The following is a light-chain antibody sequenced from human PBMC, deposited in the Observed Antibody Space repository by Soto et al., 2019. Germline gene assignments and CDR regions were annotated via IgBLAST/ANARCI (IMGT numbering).Light chain of an antibody. V-gene: IGLV2-14*03. J-gene: IGLJ3*02. CDR3: SSYTSNSTWV. CDR2: DVS. CDR1: SRDIGGYNY. Sequence: QSALTQPASVSGSPGQSITMSCTGTSRDIGGYNYVSWYQQHPGKAPKLMIYDVSNRPSGVSNRFSGSKSGNTASLTISGLQAEDEADYSCSSYTSNSTWVFGGGTKVTV.